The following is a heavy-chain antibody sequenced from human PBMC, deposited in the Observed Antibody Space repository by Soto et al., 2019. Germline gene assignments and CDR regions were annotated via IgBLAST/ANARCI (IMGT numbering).Heavy chain of an antibody. CDR2: IHYSGST. D-gene: IGHD3-22*01. J-gene: IGHJ6*02. V-gene: IGHV4-30-4*01. Sequence: QVQLQESGPGLVKPSQTLSLTCTVSGGSISITDCYWGWIRQPPGKGLEWIGYIHYSGSTYYNPSLKSRLSMSVDTSKNQFSLRLSSVTAADTAVYYCARDRHYDRSGYGGYYYYAMDVWGQGTTVTVSS. CDR1: GGSISITDCY. CDR3: ARDRHYDRSGYGGYYYYAMDV.